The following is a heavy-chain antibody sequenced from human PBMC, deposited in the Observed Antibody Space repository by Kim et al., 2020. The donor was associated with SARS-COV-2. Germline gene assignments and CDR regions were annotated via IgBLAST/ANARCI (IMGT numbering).Heavy chain of an antibody. Sequence: YYNPSLKGRVTLSVDTSKNQFSLKLSSVTAADTAVYYSIAAAGTRVWIDYWGQGTLVTVSS. CDR3: IAAAGTRVWIDY. V-gene: IGHV4-39*01. D-gene: IGHD6-13*01. J-gene: IGHJ4*02.